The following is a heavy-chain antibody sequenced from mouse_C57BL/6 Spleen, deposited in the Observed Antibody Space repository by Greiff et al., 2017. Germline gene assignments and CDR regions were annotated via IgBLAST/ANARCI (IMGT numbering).Heavy chain of an antibody. CDR1: GFTFSSYA. D-gene: IGHD2-3*01. CDR3: TREDDGYYLAWFAY. Sequence: DVMLVESGEGLVKPGGSLKLSCAASGFTFSSYAMSWVRQTPEKRLEWVAYISSGGDYIYYADTVKGRFTISRDNARNTLYLQMSSLKSEDTAMYYCTREDDGYYLAWFAYWGQGTLVTVSA. V-gene: IGHV5-9-1*02. CDR2: ISSGGDYI. J-gene: IGHJ3*01.